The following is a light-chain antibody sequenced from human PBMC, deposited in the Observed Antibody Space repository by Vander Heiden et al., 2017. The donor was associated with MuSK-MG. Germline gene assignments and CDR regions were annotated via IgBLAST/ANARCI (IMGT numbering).Light chain of an antibody. V-gene: IGLV1-51*01. CDR1: SSNVGTNY. J-gene: IGLJ2*01. CDR2: DNN. Sequence: QSVLRQPPSVSAAPGQKVNISCSGSSSNVGTNYVFWYQPLPVSAPNLLIYDNNKRHSGIPDRFSGSKSGTSATLTITGLQAGDEADYYCGTWDSSLSAVVFGGGTKLTVL. CDR3: GTWDSSLSAVV.